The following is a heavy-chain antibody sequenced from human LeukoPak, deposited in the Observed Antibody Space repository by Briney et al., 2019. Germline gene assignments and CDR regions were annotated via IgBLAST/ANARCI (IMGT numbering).Heavy chain of an antibody. CDR3: VREAGYCAPVCVKTNWFDP. Sequence: GGSLRLSCAASGFPFSSHAMSWVRQPPGKGLEWVAAISNGKTYYADSVRGRFAISRDDSSNMVYLHMNSLRDEDTALYHCVREAGYCAPVCVKTNWFDPWGQGTLVTVSS. CDR2: ISNGKT. CDR1: GFPFSSHA. D-gene: IGHD2-15*01. V-gene: IGHV3-23*01. J-gene: IGHJ5*02.